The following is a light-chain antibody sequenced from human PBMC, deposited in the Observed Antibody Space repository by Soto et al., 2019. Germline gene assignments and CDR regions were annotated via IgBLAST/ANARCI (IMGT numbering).Light chain of an antibody. CDR1: QSVSSSY. CDR2: GAS. V-gene: IGKV3-20*01. Sequence: EIVLTQSPGTLYLSPGERATLSCRASQSVSSSYLAWYQQKPGQAPRLLIYGASSRATGIPDRFRGSGSGTDFTLTISRLEPEDFAVYSCQQYGSSPITFGQGTRLET. CDR3: QQYGSSPIT. J-gene: IGKJ5*01.